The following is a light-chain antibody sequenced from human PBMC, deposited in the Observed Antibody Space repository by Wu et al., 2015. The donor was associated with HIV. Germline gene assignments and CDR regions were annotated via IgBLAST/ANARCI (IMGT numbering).Light chain of an antibody. CDR2: KAS. CDR3: QQYNSYSNTWT. V-gene: IGKV1-5*03. J-gene: IGKJ1*01. Sequence: DIQMTQSPSTLSASVGERVTITCRASESLSSRLAWYQQKPGKAPKLLIYKASYLESGVPSRFSGSGSGTEFTLTISSLQPDDFATYYCQQYNSYSNTWTFGQGTKVEIK. CDR1: ESLSSR.